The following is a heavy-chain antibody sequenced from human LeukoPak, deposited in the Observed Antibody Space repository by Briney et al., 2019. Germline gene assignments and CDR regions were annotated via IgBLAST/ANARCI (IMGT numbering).Heavy chain of an antibody. Sequence: PSETLSLTCAVYGGSFSGYYWSWIRQPPGKGLEWIGEINHSGSTNYNPSLKSRVTISVDTSKNQFSLKLSSVTAADTAVYYCARHRTGAARPGAFDIWGQGTMVTVSS. CDR2: INHSGST. CDR3: ARHRTGAARPGAFDI. J-gene: IGHJ3*02. CDR1: GGSFSGYY. D-gene: IGHD6-6*01. V-gene: IGHV4-34*01.